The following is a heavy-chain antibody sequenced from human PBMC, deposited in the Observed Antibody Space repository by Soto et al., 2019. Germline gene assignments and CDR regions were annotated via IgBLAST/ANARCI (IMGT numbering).Heavy chain of an antibody. CDR3: AKGPSYGDYPTPYDY. D-gene: IGHD4-17*01. J-gene: IGHJ4*02. Sequence: EVQLLESGGGLVQPGGSLRLSCAASGFTFSSYAMSWVRQAPGKGLEWVSAISGSGGSTYYADSVKGRFTISRDNSKNTLYLQKNSLRAEDTAVYYCAKGPSYGDYPTPYDYWGQGTLVTVSS. CDR1: GFTFSSYA. CDR2: ISGSGGST. V-gene: IGHV3-23*01.